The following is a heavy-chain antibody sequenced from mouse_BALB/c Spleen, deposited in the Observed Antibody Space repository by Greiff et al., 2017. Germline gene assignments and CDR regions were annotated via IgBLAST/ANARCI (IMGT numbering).Heavy chain of an antibody. Sequence: EVKVVESGGGLVQPGGSLRLSCATSGFTFTDYYMSWVRQPPGKALEWLGFIRNKANGYTTEYSASVKGRFTISRDNSQSILYLQMNTLRAEDSATYYCARDGGRGFAYWGQGTLVTVSA. CDR2: IRNKANGYTT. D-gene: IGHD3-3*01. CDR3: ARDGGRGFAY. CDR1: GFTFTDYY. V-gene: IGHV7-3*02. J-gene: IGHJ3*01.